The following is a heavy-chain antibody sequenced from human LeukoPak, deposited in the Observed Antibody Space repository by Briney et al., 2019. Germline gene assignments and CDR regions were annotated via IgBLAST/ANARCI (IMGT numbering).Heavy chain of an antibody. CDR2: ISGSGGST. D-gene: IGHD5-12*01. V-gene: IGHV3-23*01. J-gene: IGHJ4*02. Sequence: AGGSLRLSCAASGFTFSSYAMSWVRQAPGKGLEWVSAISGSGGSTYYADSVKGRFTISRDNSKNTLYLQMNSLRAEDTAVYYCAKDGGDSGYDFGFDYWGQGTLVTVSS. CDR1: GFTFSSYA. CDR3: AKDGGDSGYDFGFDY.